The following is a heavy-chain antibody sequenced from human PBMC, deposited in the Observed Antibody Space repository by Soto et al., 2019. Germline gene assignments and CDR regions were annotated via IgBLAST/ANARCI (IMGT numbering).Heavy chain of an antibody. CDR1: GGSFSGYY. CDR3: ARGKWLRSSLDY. J-gene: IGHJ4*02. V-gene: IGHV4-34*01. D-gene: IGHD5-12*01. Sequence: SETLPLTCAVYGGSFSGYYWSWIRQPPGKGLEWIGEINHSGSTNYNPSLKSRVTISVDTSKNQFSLKLSSVTAADTAVYYCARGKWLRSSLDYWGQGTLVTVSS. CDR2: INHSGST.